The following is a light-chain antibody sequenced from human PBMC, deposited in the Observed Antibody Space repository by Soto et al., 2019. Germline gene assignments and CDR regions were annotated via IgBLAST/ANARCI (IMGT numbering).Light chain of an antibody. CDR2: GAS. J-gene: IGKJ1*01. CDR1: QSVSSN. V-gene: IGKV3-15*01. Sequence: EIVMTQSPATLSVSPVERATLSCRASQSVSSNLAWYQQKPGQDPRILIYGASTRATGIPARLSGSGSVTEFTLTISSLQSEDFAVYYCQQYNNRPPWTFGQGTKVDIK. CDR3: QQYNNRPPWT.